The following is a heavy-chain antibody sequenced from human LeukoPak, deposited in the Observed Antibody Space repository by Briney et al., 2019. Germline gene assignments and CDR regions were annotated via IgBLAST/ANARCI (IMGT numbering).Heavy chain of an antibody. Sequence: GASVKVSCKASGYTFTSYGISWVRQAPGQGLEWMGWINPNSGGTNYAQKFQGRVTMTRDTSISTAYMELSRLRSDDTAVYYCATLTIFGVVMSQGMDVWGQGTTVTVSS. D-gene: IGHD3-3*01. V-gene: IGHV1-2*02. CDR1: GYTFTSYG. CDR2: INPNSGGT. CDR3: ATLTIFGVVMSQGMDV. J-gene: IGHJ6*02.